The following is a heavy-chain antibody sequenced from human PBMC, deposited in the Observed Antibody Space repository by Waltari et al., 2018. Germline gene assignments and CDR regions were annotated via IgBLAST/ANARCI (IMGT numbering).Heavy chain of an antibody. Sequence: EVQLVESGGGLVQPGGSLRLSCAASGFTFSSYWMSWVRQAPGKGLEWVANIKQDGSEKYYVDSVKGRFTISRDNAKNSLYLQMNSLRAEDTAVYYCARDLYSSSSGFDYWGQGTLVTVSS. CDR3: ARDLYSSSSGFDY. V-gene: IGHV3-7*01. CDR2: IKQDGSEK. J-gene: IGHJ4*02. D-gene: IGHD6-6*01. CDR1: GFTFSSYW.